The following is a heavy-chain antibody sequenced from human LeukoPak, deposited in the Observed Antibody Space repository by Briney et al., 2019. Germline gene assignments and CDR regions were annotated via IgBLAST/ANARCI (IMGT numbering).Heavy chain of an antibody. V-gene: IGHV4-39*07. Sequence: PSETLSLTCTVSGGSISSSSYYWGWIRQPPGKGLEWIGSIYHSGSTYYNPSLKSRVTISVDTSKNQFSLKLSSVTAADTAVYYCARRTLIAAAGGDFDYWGQGTLVTVSS. CDR3: ARRTLIAAAGGDFDY. CDR1: GGSISSSSYY. CDR2: IYHSGST. J-gene: IGHJ4*02. D-gene: IGHD6-13*01.